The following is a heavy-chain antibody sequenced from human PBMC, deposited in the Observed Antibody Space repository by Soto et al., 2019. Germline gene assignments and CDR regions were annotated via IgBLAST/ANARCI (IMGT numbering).Heavy chain of an antibody. Sequence: QVQLVESGGGVVQPGRALRLSCAASGFTFSSYGMHWVRQAPGKGLAWVAVIWYDGSNKYYADSVKGRFTISRDNSKNTLYLQMNSLRAEDTAVYYCARDGYYYGSGSYIDYRGQGTLVTVSS. J-gene: IGHJ4*02. CDR1: GFTFSSYG. CDR3: ARDGYYYGSGSYIDY. V-gene: IGHV3-33*01. D-gene: IGHD3-10*01. CDR2: IWYDGSNK.